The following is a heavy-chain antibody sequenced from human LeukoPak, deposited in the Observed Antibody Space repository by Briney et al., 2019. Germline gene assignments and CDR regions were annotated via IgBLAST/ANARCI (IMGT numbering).Heavy chain of an antibody. CDR3: ARGDPHADL. CDR2: ISGSGGDT. J-gene: IGHJ5*02. CDR1: GFTFSTNG. V-gene: IGHV3-23*01. Sequence: GGSLRLSCAASGFTFSTNGMTWVRQAPGKGLEWVSSISGSGGDTYYADSVKGRFTISRDNPKNMLYLQMNSLRVEDTGVYFCARGDPHADLWGQGTLVTVSS.